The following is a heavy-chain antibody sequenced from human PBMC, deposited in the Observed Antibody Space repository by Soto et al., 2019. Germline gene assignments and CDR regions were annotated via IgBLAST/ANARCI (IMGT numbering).Heavy chain of an antibody. CDR3: SRALRSAYDPGYYGMDV. V-gene: IGHV3-30*03. CDR2: ISYDGRNT. CDR1: GFTFSYYG. J-gene: IGHJ6*02. Sequence: ESVGGVVQPGRSLRLSCAASGFTFSYYGMHWVRQAPGKGLEWVSFISYDGRNTDFADSVKGRFTVSRDDSKSTLYLQMNSLRADDTAVYYCSRALRSAYDPGYYGMDVWGQGTTVSVSS. D-gene: IGHD5-12*01.